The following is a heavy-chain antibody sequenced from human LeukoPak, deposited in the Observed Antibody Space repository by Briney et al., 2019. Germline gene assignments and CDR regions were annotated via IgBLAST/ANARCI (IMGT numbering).Heavy chain of an antibody. CDR2: FRGDGGST. D-gene: IGHD3-10*01. Sequence: GGTLRLSCAVSGFSSYTFGMSWVRQAPGKGLEWISSFRGDGGSTYYAETVRGRFTISRDKSKNALYLQMNSLRAEDTAVYYCAGFGEWALGDVWGKGTTVTISS. J-gene: IGHJ6*04. CDR3: AGFGEWALGDV. CDR1: GFSSYTFG. V-gene: IGHV3-23*01.